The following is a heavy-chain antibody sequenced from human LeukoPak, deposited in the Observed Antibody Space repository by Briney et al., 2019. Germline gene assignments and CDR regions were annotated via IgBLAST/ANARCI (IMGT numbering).Heavy chain of an antibody. CDR2: IYHSGST. D-gene: IGHD3-10*01. CDR3: ARVMVRGVIIMD. Sequence: SETLSLTCTVSGYSISSGYYWGWIRQPPGKGLEWIGSIYHSGSTYYNPSLKSRVTISVDTSKNQFSLKLSSVTAADTAVYYCARVMVRGVIIMDWGQGTLVTVSS. J-gene: IGHJ4*02. CDR1: GYSISSGYY. V-gene: IGHV4-38-2*02.